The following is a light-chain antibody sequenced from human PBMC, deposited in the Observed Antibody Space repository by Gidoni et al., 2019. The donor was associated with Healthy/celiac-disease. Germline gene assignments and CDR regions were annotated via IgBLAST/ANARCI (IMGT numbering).Light chain of an antibody. J-gene: IGKJ4*01. CDR3: QQYDNLSALT. Sequence: DIQMTQSPSSLSASVGDRVTITCQASQYISNYLNWYQQKPGKAPKLLIYDASNLETGVPSRFSGSESGTDFTFTISSLQPEDIATYYCQQYDNLSALTFGGGTKVEIK. V-gene: IGKV1-33*01. CDR1: QYISNY. CDR2: DAS.